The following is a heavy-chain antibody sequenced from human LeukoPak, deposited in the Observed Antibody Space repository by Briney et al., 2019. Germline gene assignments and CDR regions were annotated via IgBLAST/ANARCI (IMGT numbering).Heavy chain of an antibody. CDR2: ISSTSDYI. J-gene: IGHJ4*02. D-gene: IGHD1-7*01. CDR3: AREGSSNWYYAEGHFDY. Sequence: PGGSLRLSCAASGSTFSSYSMSWVRQAPGKGLEWVASISSTSDYIYYADSVKGRFTISRDNANNSLYLQMNSLRAEDTSVYYCAREGSSNWYYAEGHFDYWGQGNLVTVSS. CDR1: GSTFSSYS. V-gene: IGHV3-21*01.